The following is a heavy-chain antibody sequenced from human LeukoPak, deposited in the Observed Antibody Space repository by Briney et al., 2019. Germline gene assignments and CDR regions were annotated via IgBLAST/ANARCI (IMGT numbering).Heavy chain of an antibody. V-gene: IGHV4-61*01. CDR1: GGSISSGSYY. Sequence: PSQTLSLTCTVSGGSISSGSYYWSWIRQPPGKGLEWIGYIYYSGSTNYNPSLKSRVTISVDTSKNQFSLKLSSVTAADTAVYYCARVPRSWLAFDIRGQGTMVTVSS. CDR3: ARVPRSWLAFDI. J-gene: IGHJ3*02. CDR2: IYYSGST. D-gene: IGHD6-13*01.